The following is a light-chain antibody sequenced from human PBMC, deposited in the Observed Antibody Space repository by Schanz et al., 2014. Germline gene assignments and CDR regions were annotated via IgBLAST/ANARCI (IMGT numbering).Light chain of an antibody. CDR1: SSDVGGYNY. CDR3: SSYAGNCYV. Sequence: QSVLTQPASVSGSPGQSITISCTGTSSDVGGYNYVSWYQQHPGKAPKLMIYDVINRPSGVSNRFSGSKSGSTASLTISGLQAEDEADYYCSSYAGNCYVFGTGTKLTVL. CDR2: DVI. J-gene: IGLJ1*01. V-gene: IGLV2-14*03.